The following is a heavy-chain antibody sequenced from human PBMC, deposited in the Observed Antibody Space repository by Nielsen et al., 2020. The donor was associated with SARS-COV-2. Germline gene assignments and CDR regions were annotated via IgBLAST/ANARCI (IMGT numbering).Heavy chain of an antibody. CDR1: GFTFSNAW. CDR2: IKSKTDGGTT. D-gene: IGHD6-13*01. V-gene: IGHV3-15*01. CDR3: TLPGSSSWSN. Sequence: GESLKISCAASGFTFSNAWMSWVRQAPGKGLEWVGRIKSKTDGGTTDYAAPVKGRFTISRDDSKNTLYLQMNSLNTEDTAVYYCTLPGSSSWSNWGQGTLVTVSS. J-gene: IGHJ1*01.